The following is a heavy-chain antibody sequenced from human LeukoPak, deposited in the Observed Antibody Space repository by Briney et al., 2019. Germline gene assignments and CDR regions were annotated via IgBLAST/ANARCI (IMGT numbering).Heavy chain of an antibody. CDR1: GFTFSSYA. D-gene: IGHD6-19*01. CDR3: ANTRDMAVAGKIDY. J-gene: IGHJ4*02. V-gene: IGHV3-23*01. Sequence: GGSLRLSCAASGFTFSSYAMSWVRQAPGKGLEWVSASSGSGGSTYYADSVKGRFTISRDNSKNTLYLQMNSLRAEDTAVYYCANTRDMAVAGKIDYWGQGTLVTVSS. CDR2: SSGSGGST.